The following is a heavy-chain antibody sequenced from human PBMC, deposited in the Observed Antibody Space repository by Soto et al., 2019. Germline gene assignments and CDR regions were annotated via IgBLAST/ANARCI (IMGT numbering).Heavy chain of an antibody. J-gene: IGHJ5*02. V-gene: IGHV4-4*02. Sequence: QVHLQESGPGLVKPSGTLSLTCGVSGGSISSINWWSWVRQTPGKGLEWIGEIYYSGSTNYNPSLTSRVTMSIDKSKNQFFLNLTSVTAADMALYYCARSSGVSATNWFDAWGQGTLVTVSS. D-gene: IGHD3-10*01. CDR3: ARSSGVSATNWFDA. CDR1: GGSISSINW. CDR2: IYYSGST.